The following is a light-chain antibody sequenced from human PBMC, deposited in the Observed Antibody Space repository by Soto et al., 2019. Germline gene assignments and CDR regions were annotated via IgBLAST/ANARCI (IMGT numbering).Light chain of an antibody. Sequence: QSALTQPPSASGSPGQSVTISCTGTSSDVGGHYHVSWYQQHPGKAPKLMIYEVTERPSGVPERFSGSKSGNTASLTVSGLQAWIEAHSCCSSYAGSDVFVFGRETHAAVL. CDR3: SSYAGSDVFV. J-gene: IGLJ1*01. CDR2: EVT. V-gene: IGLV2-8*01. CDR1: SSDVGGHYH.